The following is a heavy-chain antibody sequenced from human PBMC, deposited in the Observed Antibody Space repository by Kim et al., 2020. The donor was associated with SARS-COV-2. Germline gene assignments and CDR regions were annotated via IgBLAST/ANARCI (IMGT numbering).Heavy chain of an antibody. CDR3: ARPCGSTSCDNESDI. V-gene: IGHV3-66*04. D-gene: IGHD2-2*02. J-gene: IGHJ3*02. Sequence: GGSLRLSCAASGFTVSSNYMTWVRQAPGKGLECVSAIYSGGTTYYADSVKGRFTISRDNSKNTLYLQMNSLRAEDTAVYYCARPCGSTSCDNESDIWGQGTMVTVSS. CDR2: IYSGGTT. CDR1: GFTVSSNY.